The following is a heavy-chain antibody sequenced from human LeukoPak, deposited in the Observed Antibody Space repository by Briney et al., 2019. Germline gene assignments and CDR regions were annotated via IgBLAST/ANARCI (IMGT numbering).Heavy chain of an antibody. J-gene: IGHJ4*02. D-gene: IGHD5-24*01. CDR2: IKQDGSEK. CDR1: GFTFSSYW. Sequence: GGSLRLSCAASGFTFSSYWMSWVRQAPGKGLEWVANIKQDGSEKYYVDSVKGRFTISRDNAKNSLYLQMNSLRAEDTAVYYCARDPGDGYNFNDYWGQGTLVTVSS. V-gene: IGHV3-7*01. CDR3: ARDPGDGYNFNDY.